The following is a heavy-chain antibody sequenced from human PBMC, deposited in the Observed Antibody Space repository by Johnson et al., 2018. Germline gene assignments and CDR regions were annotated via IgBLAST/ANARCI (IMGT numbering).Heavy chain of an antibody. CDR1: GFTFSSYS. Sequence: VQLVQSGGGLVKPGGSRRLSCAASGFTFSSYSMNWVRQAPGKGLQWVSAITISGDNIYYADSVTGRFTISRDNSKNSLYLQMNSLRVEDTAVYYCARELVGGYGSDGMAVWGQGTTVTVSS. CDR3: ARELVGGYGSDGMAV. CDR2: ITISGDNI. D-gene: IGHD2-15*01. V-gene: IGHV3-21*01. J-gene: IGHJ6*02.